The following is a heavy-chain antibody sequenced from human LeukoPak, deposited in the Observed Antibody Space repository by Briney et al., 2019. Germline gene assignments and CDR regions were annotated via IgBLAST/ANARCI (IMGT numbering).Heavy chain of an antibody. CDR1: GDSISSGNYY. J-gene: IGHJ4*02. CDR2: IYSSGST. CDR3: ARFPYNRNDGWGGLGSPD. V-gene: IGHV4-61*02. D-gene: IGHD1-20*01. Sequence: PSQTPSLTCTVSGDSISSGNYYWSWIRQPAGKGLEWIGRIYSSGSTHYNPSLKSRATISVDASKNQFSLKVTSVTAADTAVYYCARFPYNRNDGWGGLGSPDWGQGTLVTVSS.